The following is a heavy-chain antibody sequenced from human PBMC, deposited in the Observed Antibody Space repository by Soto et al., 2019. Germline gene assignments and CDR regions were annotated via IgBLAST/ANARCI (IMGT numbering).Heavy chain of an antibody. V-gene: IGHV3-53*01. CDR2: IYSGGST. Sequence: GGSLSLSCAASGVTVSINYMSWVRQAPGKVLEWVSVIYSGGSTYYADSVKGRFTISRDNSKNTLYLQMNSLRAEDTPVYYWVSGGDCGSDSSSHTQGRGQGSTLSVAS. D-gene: IGHD2-21*02. J-gene: IGHJ6*02. CDR1: GVTVSINY. CDR3: VSGGDCGSDSSSHTQG.